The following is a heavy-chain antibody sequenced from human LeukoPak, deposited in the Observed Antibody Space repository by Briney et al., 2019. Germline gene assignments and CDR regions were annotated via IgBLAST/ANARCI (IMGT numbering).Heavy chain of an antibody. J-gene: IGHJ4*02. CDR2: ISSSSSHI. D-gene: IGHD3-16*01. Sequence: GGSLRLSCAASGLRFSDFSMNWVRQAPGKGLEWVSSISSSSSHIYYADSVKGRFTISRGNAKNSLYLQMNSLKAEDTAVYYCATSFMIRGNWGQGTLVTVSS. CDR3: ATSFMIRGN. V-gene: IGHV3-21*01. CDR1: GLRFSDFS.